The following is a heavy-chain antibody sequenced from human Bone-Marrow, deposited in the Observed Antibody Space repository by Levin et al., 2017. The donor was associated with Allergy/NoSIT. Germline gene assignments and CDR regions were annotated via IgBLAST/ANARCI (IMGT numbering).Heavy chain of an antibody. CDR2: IKSDGSGT. J-gene: IGHJ4*02. D-gene: IGHD3-22*01. CDR3: ARVSYDSFYIDY. V-gene: IGHV3-74*01. CDR1: GFTFSRYW. Sequence: GGSLRLSCEASGFTFSRYWMHWVRQVPGKGLVWVSRIKSDGSGTTYADFVGGRFTISRDNTKNTLYLQMNSLRAEDTAVYYCARVSYDSFYIDYWGQGTLVTVSS.